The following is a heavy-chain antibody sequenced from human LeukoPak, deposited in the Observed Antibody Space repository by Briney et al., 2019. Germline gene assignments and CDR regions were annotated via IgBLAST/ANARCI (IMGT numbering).Heavy chain of an antibody. CDR2: IKQDGSEK. V-gene: IGHV3-7*01. Sequence: PGGSLRLSCAASGFTITNYGMSWVRQAPGEGLEWVANIKQDGSEKYYVDSVKGRFTISRDNAKNSLYLQMNSLRAEDTAVYYCAREGRYFDWQYNWFDPWGQGTLVTVSS. CDR1: GFTITNYG. CDR3: AREGRYFDWQYNWFDP. J-gene: IGHJ5*02. D-gene: IGHD3-9*01.